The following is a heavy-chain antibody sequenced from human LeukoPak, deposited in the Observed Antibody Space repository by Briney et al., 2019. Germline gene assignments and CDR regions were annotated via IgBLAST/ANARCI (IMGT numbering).Heavy chain of an antibody. CDR1: GVSIRSDTYY. V-gene: IGHV4-39*01. CDR2: YHNGNS. Sequence: NPSETLSLTCIVSGVSIRSDTYYWGWIRQPPGKGLEWIGNYHNGNSYYNPSLKSRVTISEDTSGNQFSLRATSVTAADTAVYYCARLWDSTGLYFYYYMDVWGEGTTVTVSS. J-gene: IGHJ6*03. D-gene: IGHD6-25*01. CDR3: ARLWDSTGLYFYYYMDV.